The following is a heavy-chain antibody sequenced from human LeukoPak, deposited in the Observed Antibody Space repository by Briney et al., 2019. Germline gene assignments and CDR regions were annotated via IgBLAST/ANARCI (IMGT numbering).Heavy chain of an antibody. Sequence: GGSLRLSCAASGFTFSSYDMHWVRQAPGKGLEWVAVISYDGSNKCYADSMKGRFTISRDNSKNTLYLQMNSLRAEDTAVYYCARDPRRGSGSYFYGMDVWGQGTTVTVSS. CDR2: ISYDGSNK. CDR3: ARDPRRGSGSYFYGMDV. J-gene: IGHJ6*02. V-gene: IGHV3-30*04. CDR1: GFTFSSYD. D-gene: IGHD3-10*01.